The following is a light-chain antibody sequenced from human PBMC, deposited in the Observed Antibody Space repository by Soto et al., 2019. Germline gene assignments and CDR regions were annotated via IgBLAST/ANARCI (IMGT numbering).Light chain of an antibody. V-gene: IGKV3-11*01. J-gene: IGKJ4*01. CDR3: QQRSNWPKLT. Sequence: EIVLTQSPATLSLSPGERATLSCRASRGFASYLAWYQQKPGQAPRLLIYDASNRATGIPARFSGSGSGTDFTLTISSLEPEDFTVYYCQQRSNWPKLTFGGGTKVEIK. CDR2: DAS. CDR1: RGFASY.